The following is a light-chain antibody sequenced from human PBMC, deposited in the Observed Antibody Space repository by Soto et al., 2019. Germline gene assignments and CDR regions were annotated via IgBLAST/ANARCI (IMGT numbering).Light chain of an antibody. J-gene: IGLJ1*01. Sequence: QSALTQPPSASGSPGQSVTISCTGTSSDIGGYNYVSWYQQHPGKVPKLLIYEVTQRPSGVPDRFSASKSGNTASLTVSGLQAEDEADYYCSSYAGTDIPYVFGTGTSSPS. V-gene: IGLV2-8*01. CDR3: SSYAGTDIPYV. CDR1: SSDIGGYNY. CDR2: EVT.